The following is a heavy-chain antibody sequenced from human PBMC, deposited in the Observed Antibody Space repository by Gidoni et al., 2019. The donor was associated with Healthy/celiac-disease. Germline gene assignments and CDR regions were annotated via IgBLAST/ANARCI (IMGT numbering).Heavy chain of an antibody. CDR3: AKGDMVRGVIITNFDY. V-gene: IGHV3-9*01. CDR1: GFTFDDSA. D-gene: IGHD3-10*01. CDR2: MSWNSGSI. J-gene: IGHJ4*02. Sequence: EVQLVVSGGGLVQAGRSLRLSCAASGFTFDDSAMHWVRQAPGKGLEWVSGMSWNSGSIGYADSVKGRFTISRDNAKNSMYRQMNSLRAEDTALYYCAKGDMVRGVIITNFDYWGQGTLVTVSS.